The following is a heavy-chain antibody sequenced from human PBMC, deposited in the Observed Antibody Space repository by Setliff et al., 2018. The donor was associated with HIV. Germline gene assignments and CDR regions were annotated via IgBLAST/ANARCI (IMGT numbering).Heavy chain of an antibody. D-gene: IGHD6-19*01. J-gene: IGHJ4*02. CDR3: ARLRQWLAFFDS. Sequence: SETLSLTCTVSGGSISRGSYSWGWIRQPPGKGLEWIGSISYTGVTNYNPSLKSRVTISVDTSQNQFSLKLTSVTAADTAVYYCARLRQWLAFFDSWGQGTLVTVSS. CDR2: ISYTGVT. CDR1: GGSISRGSYS. V-gene: IGHV4-39*01.